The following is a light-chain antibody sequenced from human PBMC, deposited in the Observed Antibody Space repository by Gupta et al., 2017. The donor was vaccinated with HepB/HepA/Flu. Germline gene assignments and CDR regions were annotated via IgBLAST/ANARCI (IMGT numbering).Light chain of an antibody. CDR1: SSDVGNDNY. J-gene: IGLJ2*01. V-gene: IGLV2-14*03. CDR3: SSFTGSTTLHVV. CDR2: DVS. Sequence: QSALTQPASVSGSPGQSITISCTGTSSDVGNDNYVSWYQQHPGKAPKLMIYDVSSRPAGVSNRFSGSKPGSTASLTISGLQAEDEADYFCSSFTGSTTLHVVFGGGTKLTVL.